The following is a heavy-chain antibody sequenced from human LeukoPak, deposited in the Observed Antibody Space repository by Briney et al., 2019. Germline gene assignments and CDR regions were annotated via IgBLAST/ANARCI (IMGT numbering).Heavy chain of an antibody. D-gene: IGHD6-19*01. Sequence: SETLSLTCTVSGDSINSRSYYWGWIRQPPGKGLEWIGSIYYSGITYCNRSLKSRVTISVDTSENQFSLRLISVTAADTAVYYCARHFPHMDYSGWKQGWFDPWGQGTLVTVSS. CDR3: ARHFPHMDYSGWKQGWFDP. J-gene: IGHJ5*02. CDR2: IYYSGIT. V-gene: IGHV4-39*01. CDR1: GDSINSRSYY.